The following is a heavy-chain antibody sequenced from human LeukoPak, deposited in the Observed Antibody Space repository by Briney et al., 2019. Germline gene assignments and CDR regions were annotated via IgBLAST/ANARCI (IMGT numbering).Heavy chain of an antibody. CDR1: GFAFSSYA. J-gene: IGHJ4*02. V-gene: IGHV3-23*01. D-gene: IGHD2-2*01. Sequence: GGSLRLSCAASGFAFSSYAMSWVRQAPGKGLEWVSAISGSGGSTYYADSVKGRFTISRDNSKNTLYLQMNSLRAEDTAVYYCAKGGIGHQGVFDYWGQGTLVTVSS. CDR3: AKGGIGHQGVFDY. CDR2: ISGSGGST.